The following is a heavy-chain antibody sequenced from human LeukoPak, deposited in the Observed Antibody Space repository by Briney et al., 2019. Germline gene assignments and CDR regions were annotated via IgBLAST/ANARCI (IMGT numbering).Heavy chain of an antibody. CDR2: IYYSGST. CDR1: GGSISSYY. J-gene: IGHJ4*02. D-gene: IGHD3-22*01. V-gene: IGHV4-39*07. CDR3: ARAARYYYDSSGYSD. Sequence: PSETLSLTCTVSGGSISSYYWGWIRQPPGKGLEWIGSIYYSGSTYYNPSLKSRVTISVDTSKNQFSLKLSSVTAADTAVYYCARAARYYYDSSGYSDWGQGTLVTVSS.